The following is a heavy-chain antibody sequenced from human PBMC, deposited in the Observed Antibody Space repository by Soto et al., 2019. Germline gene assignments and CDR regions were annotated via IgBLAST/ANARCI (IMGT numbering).Heavy chain of an antibody. CDR1: GFTFSSYE. Sequence: GGSLRLSCAASGFTFSSYEMNWVRQAPGKGLEWVSYISSSGSTIYYADSVKGRFTISRDNAKNSLYLQMNSLRAEDTAVYYCARVYRRYAFDIWGQGTMVTVSS. CDR2: ISSSGSTI. V-gene: IGHV3-48*03. D-gene: IGHD3-16*02. CDR3: ARVYRRYAFDI. J-gene: IGHJ3*02.